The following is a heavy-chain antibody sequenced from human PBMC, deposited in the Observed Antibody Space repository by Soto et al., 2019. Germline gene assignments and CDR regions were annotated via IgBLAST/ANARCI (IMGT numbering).Heavy chain of an antibody. J-gene: IGHJ4*02. CDR2: IYSGGSR. CDR3: ARSMMVRGVLFDL. CDR1: GFGVSDYY. V-gene: IGHV3-53*01. D-gene: IGHD3-10*01. Sequence: EVQLVQSGGGLIQPGGSLRLSCAASGFGVSDYYMSWVRQAPGKGLEWVSVIYSGGSRYYADSVRGRFTISRDESQNTLYLQMNNLRAEDTAVYYCARSMMVRGVLFDLWGRGSLVSVSS.